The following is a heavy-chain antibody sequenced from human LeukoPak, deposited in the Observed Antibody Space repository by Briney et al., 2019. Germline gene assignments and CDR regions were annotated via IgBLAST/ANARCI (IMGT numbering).Heavy chain of an antibody. CDR2: DYNSGST. Sequence: SETLSLTCTVSSGSISSDYWTWIRQPPGKGLEWMGYDYNSGSTNYNPSLKSRVTISVDMSKNQFSLKLTSVTAADTAVYYCARDRRSSTRYYFDYWGQGTLVTVSS. D-gene: IGHD6-13*01. CDR3: ARDRRSSTRYYFDY. CDR1: SGSISSDY. J-gene: IGHJ4*02. V-gene: IGHV4-59*01.